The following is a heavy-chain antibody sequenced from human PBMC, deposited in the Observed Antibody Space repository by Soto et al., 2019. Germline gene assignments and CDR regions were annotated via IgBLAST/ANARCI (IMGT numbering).Heavy chain of an antibody. CDR1: GFTFSSYG. Sequence: QVQLVESGGGVVQPGRSLRLSCAASGFTFSSYGMHWVRQAPGKGLEWVAVISYDGSNKYYADSVKGRFTISRDNSKNALYLQMNSLRAEDTSVYYCAKDGPGEWLVLSWFVPWGQGTLVTVSS. CDR3: AKDGPGEWLVLSWFVP. J-gene: IGHJ5*02. V-gene: IGHV3-30*18. CDR2: ISYDGSNK. D-gene: IGHD6-19*01.